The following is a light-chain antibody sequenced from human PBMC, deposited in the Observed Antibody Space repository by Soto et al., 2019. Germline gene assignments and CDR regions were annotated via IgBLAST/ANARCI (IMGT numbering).Light chain of an antibody. V-gene: IGKV3-20*01. J-gene: IGKJ1*01. CDR2: GAS. CDR1: QSVSSSH. CDR3: QQYGSSPRT. Sequence: EIVLTQSPGTLSLSPGERATLSCRAIQSVSSSHLAWYQQKPGQAPRLLIYGASSRATGIPDRFSGSGTGTDFTLTISRLEPEDFAVYYCQQYGSSPRTFGQGTKVDIK.